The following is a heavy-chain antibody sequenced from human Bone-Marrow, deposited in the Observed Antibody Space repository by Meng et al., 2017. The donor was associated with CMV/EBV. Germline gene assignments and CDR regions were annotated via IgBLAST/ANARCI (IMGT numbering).Heavy chain of an antibody. J-gene: IGHJ6*02. CDR3: ARRLTAARPRAKVWYYGMDV. V-gene: IGHV1-18*01. Sequence: ASVKVSCKASGYTFTSYGISWVRQAPGQGLEWMGWISAYNGNTNYAQKLQGRVTMTTDTSTSTAYMELRSLRSEDTAVYYCARRLTAARPRAKVWYYGMDVWGQGTTVTVSS. D-gene: IGHD6-6*01. CDR2: ISAYNGNT. CDR1: GYTFTSYG.